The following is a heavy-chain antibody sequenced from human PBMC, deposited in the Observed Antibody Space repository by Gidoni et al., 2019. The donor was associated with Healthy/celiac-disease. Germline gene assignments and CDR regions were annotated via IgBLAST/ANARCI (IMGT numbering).Heavy chain of an antibody. CDR1: GGSVSSGSYY. J-gene: IGHJ3*02. Sequence: QVQLQESGPGLVKPSETLSLTCTVSGGSVSSGSYYWSWIRQPPGKGLEWIGYIYYSGSTNYNPSLKSRVTIAVDTSKNQFSLKLSSVTAADTAVYYCAREPLSGFLDFSAFDIWGQGTMVTVSS. D-gene: IGHD3-22*01. CDR2: IYYSGST. V-gene: IGHV4-61*01. CDR3: AREPLSGFLDFSAFDI.